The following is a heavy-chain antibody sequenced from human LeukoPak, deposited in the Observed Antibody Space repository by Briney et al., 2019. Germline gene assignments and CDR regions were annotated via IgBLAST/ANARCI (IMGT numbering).Heavy chain of an antibody. J-gene: IGHJ6*02. Sequence: GGSLRLSCAASGFTFTSYAMHCVRQAPGKRLEWVAVISYDGSNKYYADSVKGRFTISRDNSKNTLYLQMNSLRAEDTAVYYCARGPERTGVGTRYYYDMDVWGQGTTVTVSS. CDR2: ISYDGSNK. CDR3: ARGPERTGVGTRYYYDMDV. V-gene: IGHV3-30-3*01. D-gene: IGHD2-8*01. CDR1: GFTFTSYA.